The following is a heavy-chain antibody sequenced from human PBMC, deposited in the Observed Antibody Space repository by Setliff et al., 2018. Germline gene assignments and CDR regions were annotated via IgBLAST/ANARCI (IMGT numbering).Heavy chain of an antibody. V-gene: IGHV4-4*07. J-gene: IGHJ4*02. CDR2: IYIGGSA. CDR3: ARSFSRREKFLLDY. Sequence: SETLSLTCTVSGGSISSYYWSWIRQPAGKGLEWIGHIYIGGSANYNPSLKSRVTMSIDPSKNQFSLKLNSVTAADTAVYYCARSFSRREKFLLDYWGQGALVTVSS. CDR1: GGSISSYY.